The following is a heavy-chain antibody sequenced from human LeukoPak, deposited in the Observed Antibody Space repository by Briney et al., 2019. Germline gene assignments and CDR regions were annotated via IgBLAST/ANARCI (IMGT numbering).Heavy chain of an antibody. V-gene: IGHV4-39*01. J-gene: IGHJ4*02. CDR1: GGSISSSSSY. D-gene: IGHD5-18*01. CDR2: IYYSGST. Sequence: SETLSLTCTVSGGSISSSSSYWGWIRQPPGKGLEWIGNIYYSGSTYYNPSLKSRVTISVDTSKNQFSLKLSSVTAADTAVYYCAGGYSYGLNYFDYWGQGALVTVSS. CDR3: AGGYSYGLNYFDY.